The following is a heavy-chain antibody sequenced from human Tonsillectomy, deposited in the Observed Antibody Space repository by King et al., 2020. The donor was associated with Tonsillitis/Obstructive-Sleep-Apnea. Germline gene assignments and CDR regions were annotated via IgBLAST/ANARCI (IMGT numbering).Heavy chain of an antibody. CDR2: INAGNGNT. J-gene: IGHJ5*02. CDR1: GYTFTSYA. V-gene: IGHV1-3*01. CDR3: ASVRSMAYCTGGVCAPPCDRFDP. Sequence: QLVQSGAEVKKPGASVKVSCKASGYTFTSYAMHWVCQAPGQRLEWMGWINAGNGNTKYSQTFQGRVTITRDTSASTAYMELSSLRSEDTAVYYCASVRSMAYCTGGVCAPPCDRFDPWGQGTLVTVCS. D-gene: IGHD2-8*02.